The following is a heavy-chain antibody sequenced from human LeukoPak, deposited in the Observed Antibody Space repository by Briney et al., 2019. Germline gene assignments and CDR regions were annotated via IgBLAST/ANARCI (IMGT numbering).Heavy chain of an antibody. J-gene: IGHJ4*02. Sequence: PGGSLRLSCAASGFTFSSYAMNWVRQAPGKGLEWVSVISGSGGSTYCADSVKGRFTISRDNSKNTLYLQMNSLTAEDTAVYYCAKDRWGSPYWGQGTLVTVSS. V-gene: IGHV3-23*01. D-gene: IGHD2-21*01. CDR3: AKDRWGSPY. CDR1: GFTFSSYA. CDR2: ISGSGGST.